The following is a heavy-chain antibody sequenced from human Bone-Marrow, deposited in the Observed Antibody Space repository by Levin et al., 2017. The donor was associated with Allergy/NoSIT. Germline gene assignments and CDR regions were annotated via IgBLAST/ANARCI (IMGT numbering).Heavy chain of an antibody. V-gene: IGHV6-1*01. Sequence: VSCNTAAWNWIRQSPSRGLEWLGRAYYRSKWYYEYAVSVESRITINREKSKNQFSLQLSSVTPEDTAVYYCARAQTYSGRLFDFWGQGTLVTVSS. CDR3: ARAQTYSGRLFDF. J-gene: IGHJ4*02. D-gene: IGHD1-26*01. CDR2: AYYRSKWYY. CDR1: VSCNTAA.